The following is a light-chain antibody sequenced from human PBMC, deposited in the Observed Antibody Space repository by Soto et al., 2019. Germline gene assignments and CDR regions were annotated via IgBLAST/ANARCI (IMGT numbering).Light chain of an antibody. CDR3: QQFYDLPIT. Sequence: DIQTTQAPRALTASVGDRVTITCQASQDISDVLNWYQQQPGKAPKVLIYDASKLQTGVPSRFSGRGSGKDFTFTISSLQPDDSGTYYCQQFYDLPITFGQGTRLDIK. J-gene: IGKJ5*01. CDR1: QDISDV. CDR2: DAS. V-gene: IGKV1-33*01.